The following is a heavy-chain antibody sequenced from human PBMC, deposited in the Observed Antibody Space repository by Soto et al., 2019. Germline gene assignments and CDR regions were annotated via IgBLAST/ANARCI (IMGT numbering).Heavy chain of an antibody. J-gene: IGHJ4*02. D-gene: IGHD3-10*01. Sequence: QVQLVQSGAEVKKPGASVKVSCKASGYTFTSYEINWVREATVQGLEWMGWMNPNSGDTGYAQKFQGRVTMTRNTSISTAYLELSSLRSEDTAVYYCARGELLWFGELLRWGQGTLVPVSS. CDR3: ARGELLWFGELLR. CDR2: MNPNSGDT. V-gene: IGHV1-8*01. CDR1: GYTFTSYE.